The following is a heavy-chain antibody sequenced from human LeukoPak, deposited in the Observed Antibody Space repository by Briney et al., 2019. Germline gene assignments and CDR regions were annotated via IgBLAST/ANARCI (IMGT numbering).Heavy chain of an antibody. V-gene: IGHV1-2*02. J-gene: IGHJ5*02. D-gene: IGHD3-10*02. CDR3: TRDLCRGCSGESRNWFDP. CDR2: VNPNSGGT. CDR1: GYTFTDYY. Sequence: ASVKVSCKASGYTFTDYYMHWVRQAPGQGLEWMGWVNPNSGGTNYAQKFQGRVTMTRDTSINTAYMELGRLRSDDTAVYYCTRDLCRGCSGESRNWFDPWGQGTLVTVSS.